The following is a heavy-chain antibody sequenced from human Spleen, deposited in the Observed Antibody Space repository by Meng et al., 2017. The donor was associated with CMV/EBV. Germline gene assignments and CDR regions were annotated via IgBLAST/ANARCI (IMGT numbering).Heavy chain of an antibody. J-gene: IGHJ4*02. Sequence: GESLKISCAASGFTVSSNYLSWVRQAPGKGLEWVSVIYSDGTTHYADSVKGRFTISRDNSKNTLYLQMNSLRAEDTAVYYCARATYSYALASIYYFDYWGQGTLVTVSS. CDR2: IYSDGTT. D-gene: IGHD5-18*01. V-gene: IGHV3-53*01. CDR1: GFTVSSNY. CDR3: ARATYSYALASIYYFDY.